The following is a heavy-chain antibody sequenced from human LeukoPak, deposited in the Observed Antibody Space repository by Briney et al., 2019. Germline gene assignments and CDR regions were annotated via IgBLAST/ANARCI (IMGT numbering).Heavy chain of an antibody. D-gene: IGHD6-13*01. V-gene: IGHV3-48*03. CDR1: GFSFSSYE. CDR3: AREAAAGTISSVDAFDI. CDR2: IDFGGTTI. Sequence: GGSLRLSCAASGFSFSSYEMNWVRQAPGKGLEWVSYIDFGGTTINYADSVKGRFTISRDNAKNSLYLQMNSLRAEDTAVYYCAREAAAGTISSVDAFDIWGQGTMVTVSS. J-gene: IGHJ3*02.